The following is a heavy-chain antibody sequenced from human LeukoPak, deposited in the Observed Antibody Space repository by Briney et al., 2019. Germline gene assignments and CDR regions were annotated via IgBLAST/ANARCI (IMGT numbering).Heavy chain of an antibody. D-gene: IGHD6-19*01. Sequence: ASVKVSCKASGYTFTNYDINWVRQATGQGLEWMGWMNPNSGNTAYAQKFQGRVTMTRDTSISTICMELSSLRSEDTAVYYCARSVRGWYKDYWGQGTLVTVSS. V-gene: IGHV1-8*01. CDR2: MNPNSGNT. J-gene: IGHJ4*02. CDR3: ARSVRGWYKDY. CDR1: GYTFTNYD.